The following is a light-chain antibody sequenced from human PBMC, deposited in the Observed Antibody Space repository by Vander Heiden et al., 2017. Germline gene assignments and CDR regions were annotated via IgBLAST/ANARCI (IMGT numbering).Light chain of an antibody. J-gene: IGKJ4*01. V-gene: IGKV2-28*01. Sequence: DIVLPQSPLSLPVTPEAPASISCRSSQRLLHSNGYNYLDWYLQKPGQSPQLLIYLGSNRASGVPERFSGSGSGTDFTLKISRVEAEDVGVYYCRQALQNPLTFGGGTKVEIK. CDR3: RQALQNPLT. CDR2: LGS. CDR1: QRLLHSNGYNY.